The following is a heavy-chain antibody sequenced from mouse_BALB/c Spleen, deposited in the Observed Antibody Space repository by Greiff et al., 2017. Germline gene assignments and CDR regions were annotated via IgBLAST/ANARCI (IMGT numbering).Heavy chain of an antibody. CDR3: ARDNGYENYYAMDY. CDR1: GFTFTDYY. V-gene: IGHV7-3*02. CDR2: IRNKANGYTT. D-gene: IGHD2-2*01. Sequence: EVHLVESGGGLVQPGGSLRLSCATSGFTFTDYYMSWVRQPPGKALEWLGFIRNKANGYTTEYSASVKGRFTISRDNSQSILYLQMNTLRAEDSATYYCARDNGYENYYAMDYRGQGTSVTVSS. J-gene: IGHJ4*01.